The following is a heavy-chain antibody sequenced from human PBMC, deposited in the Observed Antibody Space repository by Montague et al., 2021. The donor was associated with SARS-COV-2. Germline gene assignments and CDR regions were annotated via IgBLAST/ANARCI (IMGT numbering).Heavy chain of an antibody. Sequence: SETLSLTCSVSGGSISGHYCSCLRQPPGNALEWIGNFDHSGNTKYNPALKSRATISVDTSKNQFALSLSSVTATDTAVYYCAREFRIELWQTNWYFGLWGRGNLV. CDR3: AREFRIELWQTNWYFGL. D-gene: IGHD3-16*01. CDR2: FDHSGNT. CDR1: GGSISGHY. V-gene: IGHV4-59*11. J-gene: IGHJ2*01.